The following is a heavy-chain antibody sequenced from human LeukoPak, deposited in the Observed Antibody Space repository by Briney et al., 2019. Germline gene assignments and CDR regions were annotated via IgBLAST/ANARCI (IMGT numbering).Heavy chain of an antibody. CDR3: ARVLGSTVVTPLDY. CDR1: GYTFTGYY. CDR2: TNPNSGGT. Sequence: GASVKVSCKASGYTFTGYYMHWVRQAPGQGLEWMGWTNPNSGGTNYAQKFQGRVTMTRDTSISTAYMELSRLRSDDTAVYYCARVLGSTVVTPLDYWGQGTLVTVSS. J-gene: IGHJ4*02. D-gene: IGHD4-23*01. V-gene: IGHV1-2*02.